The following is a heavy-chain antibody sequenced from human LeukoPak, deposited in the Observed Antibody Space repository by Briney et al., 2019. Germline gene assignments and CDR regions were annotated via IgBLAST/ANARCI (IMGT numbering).Heavy chain of an antibody. CDR1: GFTFSSYS. CDR3: ARESPYSSSWYRAAFDI. J-gene: IGHJ3*02. Sequence: GGSLRLSCAASGFTFSSYSMNWVRQAPGKGLEWVSSISSSSSYIYYADSVKGRFTISRDNAKNSLYLQMNSLRAEDTAVYYCARESPYSSSWYRAAFDIWGEGTMVTVSS. CDR2: ISSSSSYI. D-gene: IGHD6-13*01. V-gene: IGHV3-21*01.